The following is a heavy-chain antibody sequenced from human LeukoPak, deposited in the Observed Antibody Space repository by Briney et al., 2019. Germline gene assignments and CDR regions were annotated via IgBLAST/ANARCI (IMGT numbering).Heavy chain of an antibody. V-gene: IGHV3-15*01. CDR3: ATVRHWEYYYYMDV. CDR2: IKTKTDGGTT. CDR1: GFTFSQAW. D-gene: IGHD1-26*01. Sequence: GGSLRLSCEASGFTFSQAWMSWVRQAPGGGLELLAHIKTKTDGGTTDYAAPEKGRFTISRDDSKNTIYLQMNNLKSEDTAVYYCATVRHWEYYYYMDVWGKGTTVIVSS. J-gene: IGHJ6*03.